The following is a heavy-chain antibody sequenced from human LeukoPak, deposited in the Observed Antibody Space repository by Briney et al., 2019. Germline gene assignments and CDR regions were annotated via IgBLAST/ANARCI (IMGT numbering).Heavy chain of an antibody. CDR1: GFTVSSNY. J-gene: IGHJ4*02. CDR3: ARVNDYVWGSYRWFDY. D-gene: IGHD3-16*02. Sequence: GGSLRLSCAASGFTVSSNYMSWVRQAPGKGLEWVSVIYSGGSTYYADSVKGRFTISRDNSQNTLYLQMNSLRADDTAVYYCARVNDYVWGSYRWFDYWGQGTLVTVSS. V-gene: IGHV3-53*01. CDR2: IYSGGST.